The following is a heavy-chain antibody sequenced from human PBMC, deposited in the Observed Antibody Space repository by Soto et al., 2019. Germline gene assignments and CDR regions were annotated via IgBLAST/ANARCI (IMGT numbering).Heavy chain of an antibody. J-gene: IGHJ6*02. CDR3: ARDQGSGWYENYYYGMDV. CDR2: INPNSGGT. D-gene: IGHD6-19*01. V-gene: IGHV1-2*04. Sequence: ASVKVSCXASGYTFTGYYMHWVRQAPGQGLEWMGWINPNSGGTNYAQKFQGWVTMTRDTSISTAYMELSRLRSDDTAVYYCARDQGSGWYENYYYGMDVWGQGTTVTVSS. CDR1: GYTFTGYY.